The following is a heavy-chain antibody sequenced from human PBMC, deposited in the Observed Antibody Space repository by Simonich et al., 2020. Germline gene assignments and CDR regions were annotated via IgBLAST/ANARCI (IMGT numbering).Heavy chain of an antibody. J-gene: IGHJ3*02. V-gene: IGHV4-39*01. D-gene: IGHD6-13*01. Sequence: QLQLQESGPGLVKPSETLSLTCPVSGGSISSSSYYLGWIRQPPVKGLEWIGSIYYSGRYYYNPYLKSRLTISVDTSKNQFSLKLSSVTAADTAVYYCARHAGFAFDIWGQGTMVTVSS. CDR2: IYYSGRY. CDR1: GGSISSSSYY. CDR3: ARHAGFAFDI.